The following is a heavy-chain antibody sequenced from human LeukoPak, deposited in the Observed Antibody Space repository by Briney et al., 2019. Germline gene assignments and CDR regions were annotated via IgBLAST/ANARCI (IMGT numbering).Heavy chain of an antibody. Sequence: SETLSLTCTVSGGSISSYYWSWIRQPPGKGLGWIGYIYYSGSTNYNPSLKSRVTISVDTSKNQFSLKLSSVTAADTAVYYCAISTVVKYYFDYWGQGTLVTVSS. J-gene: IGHJ4*02. CDR3: AISTVVKYYFDY. D-gene: IGHD4-23*01. CDR1: GGSISSYY. CDR2: IYYSGST. V-gene: IGHV4-59*01.